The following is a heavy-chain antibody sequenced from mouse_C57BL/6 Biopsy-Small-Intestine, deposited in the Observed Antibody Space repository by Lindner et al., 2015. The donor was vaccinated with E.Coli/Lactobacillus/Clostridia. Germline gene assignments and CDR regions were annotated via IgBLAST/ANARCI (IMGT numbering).Heavy chain of an antibody. V-gene: IGHV1-81*01. CDR1: GYTFTSYG. J-gene: IGHJ3*01. CDR2: IYPRSGNT. CDR3: ARWNGRWFAY. Sequence: VQLQESGAELARPGASVKLSCKASGYTFTSYGISWVKQRTGQGLEWIGEIYPRSGNTYYNEKFKGKATLTADKSSSTAYMELRSLTSEDSAVYYCARWNGRWFAYWGQGTLVTVSA.